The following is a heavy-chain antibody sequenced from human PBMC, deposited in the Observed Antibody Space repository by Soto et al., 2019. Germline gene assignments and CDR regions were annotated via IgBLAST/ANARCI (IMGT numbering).Heavy chain of an antibody. Sequence: GESLKLSGTGSGCSFTSYWISWVRQMPGKGLEWMGRIDPSDSYTNYSPSFQGHVTISADKSISTAYLQWSSLKASDTAMYYCARLQAAAGDNDLTFDYWGQGTLVTVSS. CDR2: IDPSDSYT. J-gene: IGHJ4*02. V-gene: IGHV5-10-1*01. D-gene: IGHD6-13*01. CDR3: ARLQAAAGDNDLTFDY. CDR1: GCSFTSYW.